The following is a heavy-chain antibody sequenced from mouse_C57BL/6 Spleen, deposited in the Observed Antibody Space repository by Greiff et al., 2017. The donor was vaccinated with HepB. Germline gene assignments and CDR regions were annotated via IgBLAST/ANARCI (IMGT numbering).Heavy chain of an antibody. CDR3: ARSSWVYAMDY. CDR2: ISSGSSTI. D-gene: IGHD1-3*01. CDR1: GFTISDYG. J-gene: IGHJ4*01. Sequence: EVMLVESGGGLVKPGGSLKLSCAASGFTISDYGMHWVRQAPEKGLEWVAYISSGSSTIYYADTVKGRFTISRDNAKNTLFLQMTSLRSEDTAMYYCARSSWVYAMDYWGQGTSVTVSS. V-gene: IGHV5-17*01.